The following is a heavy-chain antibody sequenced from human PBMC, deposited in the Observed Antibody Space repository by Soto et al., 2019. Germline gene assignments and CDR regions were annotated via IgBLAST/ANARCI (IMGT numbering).Heavy chain of an antibody. J-gene: IGHJ6*02. CDR3: ARVVLLWFGELFYSYGMDV. CDR1: GDSVSSNSAA. V-gene: IGHV6-1*01. D-gene: IGHD3-10*01. Sequence: SQTLSLTCAISGDSVSSNSAAWNWIRQCPSRGLEWLGRTYYRSKWYNDYAVSVKSRITINPNTSKNQFSLQLNPVTPEDTAVYYCARVVLLWFGELFYSYGMDVWGQGTTVTVCS. CDR2: TYYRSKWYN.